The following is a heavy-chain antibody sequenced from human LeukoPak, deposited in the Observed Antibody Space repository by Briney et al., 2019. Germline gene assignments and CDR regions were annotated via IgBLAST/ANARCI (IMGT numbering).Heavy chain of an antibody. D-gene: IGHD3-22*01. Sequence: ASVKVSCKTSGNTFTSYYIHWVRQAPGQGLEWMGIINPSGGSTSYAQKFQGRVTMTRDTSTSTVYMYLSSLRSEDTAVYYCARDLTIGLYYQNGIDYWGQGTLVTVSS. CDR3: ARDLTIGLYYQNGIDY. CDR1: GNTFTSYY. J-gene: IGHJ4*02. CDR2: INPSGGST. V-gene: IGHV1-46*01.